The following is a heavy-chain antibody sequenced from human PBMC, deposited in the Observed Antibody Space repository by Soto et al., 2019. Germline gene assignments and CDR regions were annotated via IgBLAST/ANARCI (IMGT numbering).Heavy chain of an antibody. CDR2: IYYSGST. J-gene: IGHJ5*02. V-gene: IGHV4-59*08. D-gene: IGHD6-19*01. Sequence: SETLSLTCTVSGGSISSYYWSWIRQPPGKGLEWIGYIYYSGSTNYNPSLKSRVTISVDTSKNQFSLKLSSVTAADTAVYYCARAVAGHTFNWFDPWGQGTLVTVSS. CDR1: GGSISSYY. CDR3: ARAVAGHTFNWFDP.